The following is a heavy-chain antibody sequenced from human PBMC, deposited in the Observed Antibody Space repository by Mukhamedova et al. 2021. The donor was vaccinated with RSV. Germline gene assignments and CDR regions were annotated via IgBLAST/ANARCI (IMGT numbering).Heavy chain of an antibody. CDR3: ARGAYGDY. D-gene: IGHD4-17*01. CDR2: ISGSGGDK. Sequence: SGFTFSTYEMNWLRQAPGKGLEWISYISGSGGDKYYADSVKGRFTISRDNSKNSPDLQMNSLRVEDTAVYYCARGAYGDY. J-gene: IGHJ4*01. V-gene: IGHV3-48*03. CDR1: GFTFSTYE.